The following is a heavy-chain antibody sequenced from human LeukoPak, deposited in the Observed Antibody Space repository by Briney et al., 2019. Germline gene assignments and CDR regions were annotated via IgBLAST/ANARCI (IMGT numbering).Heavy chain of an antibody. CDR3: AKVVVPAAMPGVGLDY. V-gene: IGHV3-30*18. CDR1: GFTFSNYG. Sequence: GRSLRLSCAASGFTFSNYGMHWVRQAPGKGLEWVAVISYDGTNKYYRDSVKGRFTISRDNSKNTLYLQMNSLRAEDTAVYYCAKVVVPAAMPGVGLDYWGQGTLVTVSS. CDR2: ISYDGTNK. D-gene: IGHD2-2*01. J-gene: IGHJ4*02.